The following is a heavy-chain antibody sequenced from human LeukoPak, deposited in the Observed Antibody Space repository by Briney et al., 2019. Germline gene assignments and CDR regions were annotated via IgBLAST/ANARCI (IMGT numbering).Heavy chain of an antibody. J-gene: IGHJ5*02. CDR3: AKDNLPYDFWSGYYS. CDR2: ISWDGGST. V-gene: IGHV3-43D*04. Sequence: GGSLRLSCAASGFTFDDYAMHWVRQAPGKGLEWVSLISWDGGSTYYADSVKGRFTISRDNSKNSLYLQMNSLRAEDTALYYCAKDNLPYDFWSGYYSWGRGTLVTVSS. CDR1: GFTFDDYA. D-gene: IGHD3-3*01.